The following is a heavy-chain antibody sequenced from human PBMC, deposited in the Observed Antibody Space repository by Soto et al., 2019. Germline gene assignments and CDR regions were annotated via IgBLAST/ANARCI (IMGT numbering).Heavy chain of an antibody. CDR3: ARGPTPLFDY. D-gene: IGHD2-15*01. CDR2: IYPADSDT. Sequence: GESLKISCKGSGYNFATDWIGWVRQMPGKGLEWMGIIYPADSDTRYSPSFQGQVTISGDKSINTVYLQWSSLKASDTATYYCARGPTPLFDYWGQGTLVTVSS. CDR1: GYNFATDW. J-gene: IGHJ4*02. V-gene: IGHV5-51*01.